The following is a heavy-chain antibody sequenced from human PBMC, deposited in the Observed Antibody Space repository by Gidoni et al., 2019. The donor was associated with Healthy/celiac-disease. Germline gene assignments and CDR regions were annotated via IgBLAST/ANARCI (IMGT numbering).Heavy chain of an antibody. CDR3: ARDIYDSSELGI. J-gene: IGHJ3*02. V-gene: IGHV3-74*01. Sequence: EVQLVESGGGLVQPGGSLSLSCAASGFTFSSYWMHWVRQAPGKGLVWASRINSDGRSTSYADSVKGRFTISRDNAKNTLYLQMNSLRAEDTAVYYCARDIYDSSELGIWGQGTMVTVSS. D-gene: IGHD3-22*01. CDR2: INSDGRST. CDR1: GFTFSSYW.